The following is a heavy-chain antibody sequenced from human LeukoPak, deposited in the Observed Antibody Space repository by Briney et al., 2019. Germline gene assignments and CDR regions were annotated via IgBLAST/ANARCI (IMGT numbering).Heavy chain of an antibody. J-gene: IGHJ5*02. D-gene: IGHD3-10*01. CDR1: GFTFSSYW. Sequence: GGSLRLSCAASGFTFSSYWMHWVRQTPGKGLMWVSRIESDGSTIYADSVKDRFTISRDNGKNTVYLQMNSLRVDDTAMYYCARAITYFYGSVTYDWFDPWGQGTLVTVSS. V-gene: IGHV3-74*01. CDR2: IESDGST. CDR3: ARAITYFYGSVTYDWFDP.